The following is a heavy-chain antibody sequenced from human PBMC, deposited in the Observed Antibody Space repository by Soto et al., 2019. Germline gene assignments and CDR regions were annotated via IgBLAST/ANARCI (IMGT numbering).Heavy chain of an antibody. V-gene: IGHV4-59*01. D-gene: IGHD3-22*01. Sequence: SETLSLTCTVSGGSISGRCWSWVRQSPGEGLEWIGYFCYTGSTNYNPSLKSRVTISVDRSKTQCSLKLTSVTAADTAVYYCAPSPYHSSGYYILDNWGQGTLVTVSS. J-gene: IGHJ4*02. CDR3: APSPYHSSGYYILDN. CDR2: FCYTGST. CDR1: GGSISGRC.